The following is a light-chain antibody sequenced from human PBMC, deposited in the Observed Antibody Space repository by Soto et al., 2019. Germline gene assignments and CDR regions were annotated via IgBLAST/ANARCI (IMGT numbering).Light chain of an antibody. V-gene: IGLV3-9*01. CDR3: QVWDSSTHVV. Sequence: SYELTQPLSVSVALGQTARITCEGNNIGSKNVHWYQQKPGQAPVLVIYRDYNRPSGIPERFSGSNSVNTATLSISRAQAGDEADYYCQVWDSSTHVVFGGGTKLTVL. CDR2: RDY. J-gene: IGLJ2*01. CDR1: NIGSKN.